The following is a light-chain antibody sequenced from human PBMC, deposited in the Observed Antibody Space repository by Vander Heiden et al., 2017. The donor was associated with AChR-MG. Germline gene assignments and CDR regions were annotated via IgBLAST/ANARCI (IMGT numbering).Light chain of an antibody. CDR1: QSISSY. CDR3: QQSDSTSRT. CDR2: AAS. Sequence: DIQMTQSPSSLSASVGDRVTITCRASQSISSYLNWYQQKPGKATKLLIYAASSLQSGVPSRFSGSGSGTDFTLTISRLQPEDFATYYCQQSDSTSRTFGQGTKVEIK. J-gene: IGKJ1*01. V-gene: IGKV1-39*01.